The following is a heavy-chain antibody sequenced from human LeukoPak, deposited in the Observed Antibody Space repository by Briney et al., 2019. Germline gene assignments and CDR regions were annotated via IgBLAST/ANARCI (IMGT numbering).Heavy chain of an antibody. CDR1: GYSFTSYW. CDR2: ICPGDSDT. CDR3: ARRDGYCSGGSCYFNWFDP. Sequence: GESLKISCKGSGYSFTSYWIGWVRQMPGKGLEWMGIICPGDSDTRYSPSFRAQVTISADKSISTAYLQWSSLKASDTAMYYCARRDGYCSGGSCYFNWFDPWGQGTLVTVSS. D-gene: IGHD2-15*01. J-gene: IGHJ5*02. V-gene: IGHV5-51*01.